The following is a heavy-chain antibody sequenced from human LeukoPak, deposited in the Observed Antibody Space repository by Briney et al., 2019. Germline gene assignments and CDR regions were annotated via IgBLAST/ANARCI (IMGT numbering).Heavy chain of an antibody. CDR2: IYTSGST. CDR1: GYSISSGYY. D-gene: IGHD3-10*01. V-gene: IGHV4-4*07. J-gene: IGHJ6*04. CDR3: ARGEYYYGSGSYWGDV. Sequence: SETLSLTCTVSGYSISSGYYWGWIRQPAGKGLEWIGRIYTSGSTNYNPSLKSRVTMSVDTSKNQLSLKLSSVTAADTAVYYCARGEYYYGSGSYWGDVWGKGTTVTISS.